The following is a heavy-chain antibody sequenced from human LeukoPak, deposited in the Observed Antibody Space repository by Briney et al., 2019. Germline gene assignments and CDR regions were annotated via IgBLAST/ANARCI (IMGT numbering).Heavy chain of an antibody. D-gene: IGHD6-19*01. CDR2: IKQDGSEK. CDR1: GFTFSSYA. J-gene: IGHJ4*02. Sequence: GGSLRLSCAASGFTFSSYAMSWVRQAPGKGLEWVANIKQDGSEKYYVDSVKGRFTISRDNAKNSLYLQMNSLRAEDTAVYYCARFALGPIAVAPYFDYWGQGTLVTVSS. CDR3: ARFALGPIAVAPYFDY. V-gene: IGHV3-7*01.